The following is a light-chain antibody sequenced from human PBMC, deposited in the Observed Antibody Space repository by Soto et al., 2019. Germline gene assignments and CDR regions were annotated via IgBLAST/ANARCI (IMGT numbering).Light chain of an antibody. CDR2: TAS. CDR1: QGISSY. Sequence: DIQLTQSPSVLSASVGDRVTITCRASQGISSYLAWYQQKPGKAPKLLISTASTLQSGVPSRFSGSGSGTEFTLTISSLQPEDFATYYCQQLNNYPRTFGQGTKVDIK. V-gene: IGKV1-9*01. CDR3: QQLNNYPRT. J-gene: IGKJ1*01.